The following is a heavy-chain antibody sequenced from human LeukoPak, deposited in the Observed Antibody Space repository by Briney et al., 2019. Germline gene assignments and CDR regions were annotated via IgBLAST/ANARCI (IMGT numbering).Heavy chain of an antibody. J-gene: IGHJ3*02. CDR3: ARGRYLAAAVPEVHAFAI. CDR1: GYTFTSND. CDR2: ISAYSGKT. V-gene: IGHV1-18*01. D-gene: IGHD6-13*01. Sequence: GASVKVSCKASGYTFTSNDISWVRQAPGQGLEWMGWISAYSGKTNYAQKLQGRVTMTTDTSTSTAYMELRSLRSDDTAVYYCARGRYLAAAVPEVHAFAIWGQGTMVTVSS.